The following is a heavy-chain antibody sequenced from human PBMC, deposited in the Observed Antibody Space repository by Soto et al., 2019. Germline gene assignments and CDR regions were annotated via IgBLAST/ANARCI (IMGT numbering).Heavy chain of an antibody. Sequence: GASVKVSCKASGYTFTSYGISWVRQAPGQGLEWMGWISAYNGNTNYAQKLQGRVTMTTDTSTSTAYMELRSLRSDDTAVYYCARGAVAPGAEYYYYMDGWGKGTTVTVSS. CDR2: ISAYNGNT. J-gene: IGHJ6*03. CDR3: ARGAVAPGAEYYYYMDG. V-gene: IGHV1-18*01. D-gene: IGHD2-15*01. CDR1: GYTFTSYG.